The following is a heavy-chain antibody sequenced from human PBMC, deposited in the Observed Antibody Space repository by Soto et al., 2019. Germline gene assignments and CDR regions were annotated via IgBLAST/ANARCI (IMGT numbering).Heavy chain of an antibody. CDR2: INPNSGGT. Sequence: GASMKVSCKASGYTFTRYYMHWVRQAPGQGLEWMGLINPNSGGTNYAQKFQGWVTMTRDTSISTAYMELSRLRSDDTAVYYCARDGIAAAGRGYYYYYMDVWGKGTTVTVSS. J-gene: IGHJ6*03. V-gene: IGHV1-2*04. CDR3: ARDGIAAAGRGYYYYYMDV. CDR1: GYTFTRYY. D-gene: IGHD6-13*01.